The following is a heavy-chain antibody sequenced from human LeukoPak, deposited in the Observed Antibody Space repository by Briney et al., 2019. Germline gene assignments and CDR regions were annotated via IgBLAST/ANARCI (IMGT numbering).Heavy chain of an antibody. CDR1: GFTVGSNY. J-gene: IGHJ6*02. V-gene: IGHV3-53*05. D-gene: IGHD1-26*01. Sequence: GGSLRLSCAASGFTVGSNYMSWVRQAPGKGLEWVSVIYSGGSTYYADSVKGRFTISRDNSKNTLYLQMNSLRAEDTAVYYCAKGEPNARVWEPLFYYYYGMDVWGQGTTVTVSS. CDR3: AKGEPNARVWEPLFYYYYGMDV. CDR2: IYSGGST.